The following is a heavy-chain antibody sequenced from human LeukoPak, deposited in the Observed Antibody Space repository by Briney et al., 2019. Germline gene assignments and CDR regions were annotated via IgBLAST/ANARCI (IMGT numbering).Heavy chain of an antibody. CDR1: GFTFSNHA. Sequence: GGSLGLSCAASGFTFSNHAMHWVRQAPEKGLEWVSGISGSGSATSYAASVKGRFAISRDNSKNTLFLQMNSLRAEDTAVYYCAKKPHSSGHYPFDYWGQGTLVTVSS. CDR2: ISGSGSAT. D-gene: IGHD3-22*01. CDR3: AKKPHSSGHYPFDY. V-gene: IGHV3-23*01. J-gene: IGHJ4*02.